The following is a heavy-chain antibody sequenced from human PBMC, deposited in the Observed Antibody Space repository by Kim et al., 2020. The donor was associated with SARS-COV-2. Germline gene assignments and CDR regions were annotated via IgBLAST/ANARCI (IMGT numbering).Heavy chain of an antibody. V-gene: IGHV3-21*01. CDR3: AREGIAARGYDY. J-gene: IGHJ4*02. Sequence: YYADSVSDGFTISRENAKNSLYLQMNSLRAEDTAVYYCAREGIAARGYDYWGQGTLVTVSS. D-gene: IGHD6-6*01.